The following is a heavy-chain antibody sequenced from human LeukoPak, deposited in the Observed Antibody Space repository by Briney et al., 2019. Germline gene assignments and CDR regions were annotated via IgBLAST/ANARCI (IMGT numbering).Heavy chain of an antibody. J-gene: IGHJ4*02. V-gene: IGHV3-48*03. D-gene: IGHD6-19*01. CDR2: ISSSGSTI. CDR3: ARSKARYIAVAVNFDY. CDR1: GFTFSSYE. Sequence: GGSLRLSCAASGFTFSSYEMNWVRQAPGKGLEWVSYISSSGSTIYYADSVKGRSTISRDNAKNSLYLQMNSLRAEDTAVYYCARSKARYIAVAVNFDYWGQGTLVTVSS.